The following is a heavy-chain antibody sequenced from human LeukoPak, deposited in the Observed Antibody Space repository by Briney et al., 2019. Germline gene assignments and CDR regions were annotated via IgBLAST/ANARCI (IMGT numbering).Heavy chain of an antibody. J-gene: IGHJ4*02. D-gene: IGHD3-22*01. CDR1: GFTFSSYA. CDR3: AADYYDSSGQDY. V-gene: IGHV3-53*01. Sequence: PGGSLRLSCAASGFTFSSYAMSWVRQAPGKGLEWVSVIYSGGSTYYADSVKGRFTISRDNSKNTLYLQMNSLRAEDTAVYYCAADYYDSSGQDYWGQGTLVTVSS. CDR2: IYSGGST.